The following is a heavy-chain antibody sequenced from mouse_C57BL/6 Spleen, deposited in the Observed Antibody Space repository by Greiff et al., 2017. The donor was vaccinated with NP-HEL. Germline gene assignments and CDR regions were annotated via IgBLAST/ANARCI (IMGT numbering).Heavy chain of an antibody. J-gene: IGHJ1*03. D-gene: IGHD1-1*01. V-gene: IGHV1-81*01. CDR2: IYPRSGNT. CDR1: GYTFTSYG. CDR3: ARGGNYYGRSYWYFDV. Sequence: QVQLQQSGAELARPGASVKLSCKASGYTFTSYGISWVKQRTGQGLEWIGEIYPRSGNTYYNEKFKGKATLTADKSSSTAYMELRSLTSEDSAVYFCARGGNYYGRSYWYFDVWGTGTTVTVSS.